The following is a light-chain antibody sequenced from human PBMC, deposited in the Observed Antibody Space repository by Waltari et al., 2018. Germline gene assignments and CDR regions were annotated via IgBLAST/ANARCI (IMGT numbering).Light chain of an antibody. J-gene: IGLJ2*01. Sequence: QSALTQPASVSGSPGQSITISCTGTSSDIGDYNYVSWYQQHPGKAPKLMIYDVSNRPSGVSNRFSGFKSGNTASLTIAGLQAEDEADYYCSSYTTIVLFGGGTKVTVL. CDR3: SSYTTIVL. V-gene: IGLV2-14*03. CDR2: DVS. CDR1: SSDIGDYNY.